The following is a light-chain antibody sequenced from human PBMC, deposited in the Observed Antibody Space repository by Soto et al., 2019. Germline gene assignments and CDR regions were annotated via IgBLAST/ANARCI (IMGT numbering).Light chain of an antibody. V-gene: IGKV3-11*01. J-gene: IGKJ4*01. CDR1: PSVTNS. Sequence: EIVLTQSPATLSLSPGERATLSCRASPSVTNSLAWYQQKPGQAPRLLIYGAFNRATGIPARFSGSGSGTDFTLTISSLEPEDSAVYYCQQRGSWPQLTFGGGTKVDIK. CDR2: GAF. CDR3: QQRGSWPQLT.